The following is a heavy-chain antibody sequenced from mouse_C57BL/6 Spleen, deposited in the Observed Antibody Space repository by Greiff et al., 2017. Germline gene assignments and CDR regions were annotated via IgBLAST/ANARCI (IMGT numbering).Heavy chain of an antibody. CDR1: GYTFTDYN. V-gene: IGHV1-18*01. J-gene: IGHJ4*01. CDR2: INPNNGGT. CDR3: ARPYDGYYVYAMDY. Sequence: EVQLQQSGPELVKPGASVKIPCKASGYTFTDYNMDWVKQSHGKSLEWIGDINPNNGGTIYNQKFKGKATLTVDKSSSTAYMERRSLTSEDTAVYYCARPYDGYYVYAMDYWGQGTSVTVSS. D-gene: IGHD2-3*01.